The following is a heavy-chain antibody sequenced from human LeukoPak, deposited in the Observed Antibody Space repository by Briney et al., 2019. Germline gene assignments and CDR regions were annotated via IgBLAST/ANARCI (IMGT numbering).Heavy chain of an antibody. CDR1: GGSISNYY. V-gene: IGHV4-59*01. J-gene: IGHJ4*02. CDR3: ARGGGGGWGGGFDY. CDR2: IYYSGST. D-gene: IGHD3-16*01. Sequence: SETLSLTCSVSGGSISNYYWSWIRQLPGKGLEWIGYIYYSGSTNYNPSLKSRVTMSVDTSKNQFSLKLSSVTAAATAVYYWARGGGGGWGGGFDYWGQGTLVTVSS.